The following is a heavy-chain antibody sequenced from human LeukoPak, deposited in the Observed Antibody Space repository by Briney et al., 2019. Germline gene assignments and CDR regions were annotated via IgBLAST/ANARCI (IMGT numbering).Heavy chain of an antibody. CDR1: GFSVSTNY. CDR3: VKDIHYYGSGNYYNGYFDY. V-gene: IGHV3-64D*09. J-gene: IGHJ4*02. CDR2: ISSNGGST. D-gene: IGHD3-10*01. Sequence: GGSLRLSCAASGFSVSTNYVSWVRLAPGEGLEYVSAISSNGGSTYYADSVKGRFTISRDNSKNTLYLQVSSLRAEDTAVYYCVKDIHYYGSGNYYNGYFDYWGQGTLVTVSS.